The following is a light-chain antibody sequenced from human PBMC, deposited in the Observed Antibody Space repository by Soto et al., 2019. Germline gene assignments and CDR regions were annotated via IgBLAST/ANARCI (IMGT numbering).Light chain of an antibody. Sequence: EIVLTQSPGTLSLSPGERVTLSCRASQSVRSSYLAWYQQMPGQAPRLLIYGASRRATGIADRFSGRGSGTDFTLTISRLEPEDFAVYYCQQYGRSWTFGQGTKVDSK. CDR3: QQYGRSWT. J-gene: IGKJ1*01. CDR2: GAS. V-gene: IGKV3-20*01. CDR1: QSVRSSY.